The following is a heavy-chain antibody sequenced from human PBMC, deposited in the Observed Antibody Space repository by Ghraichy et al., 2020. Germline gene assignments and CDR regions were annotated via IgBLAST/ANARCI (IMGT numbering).Heavy chain of an antibody. Sequence: ASVKVSCKASGYTFTGYYMHWVQQAPGQGLEWMGRINPNSGGTNYAQKFQGRVTMTRDTSISTAYMELSRLRSDDTAVYYCARDLNLTGLGYYGMDVWGQGTTVTISS. CDR2: INPNSGGT. CDR3: ARDLNLTGLGYYGMDV. CDR1: GYTFTGYY. V-gene: IGHV1-2*06. J-gene: IGHJ6*02. D-gene: IGHD3-9*01.